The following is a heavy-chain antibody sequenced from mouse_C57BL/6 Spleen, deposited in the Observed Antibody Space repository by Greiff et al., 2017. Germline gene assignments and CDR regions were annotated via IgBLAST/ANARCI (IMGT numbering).Heavy chain of an antibody. J-gene: IGHJ4*01. CDR3: ARRYYAMDY. Sequence: EVKLVESGGGLVKPGGSLKLSCAASGFTFSSYTMSWVRQTPEKRLEWVATISGGGGNTYYPESVKGRFTISRDNATNTPYLRMSSLGSADTALYYCARRYYAMDYWGQGTSVTVSS. CDR2: ISGGGGNT. CDR1: GFTFSSYT. V-gene: IGHV5-9*01.